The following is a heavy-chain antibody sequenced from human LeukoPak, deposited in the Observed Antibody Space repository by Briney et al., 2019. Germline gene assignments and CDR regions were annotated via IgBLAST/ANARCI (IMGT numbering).Heavy chain of an antibody. CDR2: ISYDGSNK. Sequence: GGSLRLSCAASGFTFSSYAMHWVRQAPGKGLEWVAVISYDGSNKYYADSVKGRFTISRDNSKNTLYLQMNSLRAEDTAVYYCARERAYCGGVCYYYGMDVWGQGTTVTVSS. J-gene: IGHJ6*02. D-gene: IGHD2-21*01. CDR3: ARERAYCGGVCYYYGMDV. V-gene: IGHV3-30-3*01. CDR1: GFTFSSYA.